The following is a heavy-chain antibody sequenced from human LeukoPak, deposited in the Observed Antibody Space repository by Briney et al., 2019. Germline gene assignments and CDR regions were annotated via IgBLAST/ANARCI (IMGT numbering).Heavy chain of an antibody. CDR2: ISAYNGNT. CDR3: ARDRSAYDYGDYVNWFDP. V-gene: IGHV1-18*01. J-gene: IGHJ5*02. Sequence: ASLKVSCKASGYTFTSYGISWVRQAPGQGLEWMGWISAYNGNTNYAQKLQGRVTMTTDTSTSTAYMELRSLRSDDTAVYYCARDRSAYDYGDYVNWFDPWGQGTLVTVSS. D-gene: IGHD4-17*01. CDR1: GYTFTSYG.